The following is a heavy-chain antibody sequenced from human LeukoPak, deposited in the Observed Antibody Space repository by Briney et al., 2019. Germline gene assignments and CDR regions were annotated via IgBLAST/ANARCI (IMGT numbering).Heavy chain of an antibody. Sequence: ASVKVSCKASGGTFSSYAISWVRQAPGQGLEWMGGIIPIFGTANYAQKFQGRVTITADESTSTAYMELSSLRSEDTAVYYCARYCSSTSCYEGYYYYGMDVWGQGTTVTVSS. D-gene: IGHD2-2*01. CDR1: GGTFSSYA. J-gene: IGHJ6*02. CDR2: IIPIFGTA. CDR3: ARYCSSTSCYEGYYYYGMDV. V-gene: IGHV1-69*13.